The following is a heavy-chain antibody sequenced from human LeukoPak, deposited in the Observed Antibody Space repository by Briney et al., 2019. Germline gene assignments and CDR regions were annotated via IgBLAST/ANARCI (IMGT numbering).Heavy chain of an antibody. D-gene: IGHD5-24*01. CDR1: GGSFSRYY. CDR3: STGDGYNSFDY. Sequence: SETLSLTCTDSGGSFSRYYWSWLRQPAGKGLEWIGRIYTSGSTNYNSSLKSRVTMSVDTSKNQVSLKLSSVTAADTAVYYCSTGDGYNSFDYWGQGTLVTVSS. J-gene: IGHJ4*02. V-gene: IGHV4-4*07. CDR2: IYTSGST.